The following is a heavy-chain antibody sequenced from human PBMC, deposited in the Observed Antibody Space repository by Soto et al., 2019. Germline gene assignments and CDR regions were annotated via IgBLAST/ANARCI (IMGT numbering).Heavy chain of an antibody. CDR2: IYSSGST. Sequence: SETLSLTCTVSGGSISSSYWTWIRQPPGEGLEWIGYIYSSGSTNYNPSLKSRISISVDPSKNQFSLKVNSVTAADTAVYYCARRYYDFWSGEGHYYYIDVWGKGTTVTVSS. D-gene: IGHD3-3*01. CDR1: GGSISSSY. CDR3: ARRYYDFWSGEGHYYYIDV. J-gene: IGHJ6*03. V-gene: IGHV4-59*08.